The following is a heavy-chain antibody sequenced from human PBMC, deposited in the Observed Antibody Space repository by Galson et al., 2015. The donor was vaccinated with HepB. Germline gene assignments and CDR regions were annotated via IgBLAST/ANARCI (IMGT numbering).Heavy chain of an antibody. CDR1: GFTFSSYA. D-gene: IGHD1-26*01. V-gene: IGHV3-23*01. J-gene: IGHJ4*02. CDR2: ISGSGGST. CDR3: AKTEGELLPPQEFDY. Sequence: SLRLSCAASGFTFSSYAMSWVRQAPGKGLEWVSAISGSGGSTSYADSVKGRFTISSDNSPNTLYLQLTSLRAEDPAVSYCAKTEGELLPPQEFDYWGQGTLVTVSS.